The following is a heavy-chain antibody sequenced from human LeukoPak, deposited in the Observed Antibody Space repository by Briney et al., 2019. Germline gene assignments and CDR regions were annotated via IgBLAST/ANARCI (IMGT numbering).Heavy chain of an antibody. D-gene: IGHD2-2*01. CDR2: INHSGST. CDR1: GGSFSGYY. Sequence: SETLSLTCAVSGGSFSGYYWSWIRQPPGKGLEWIGEINHSGSTNYNPSLKSRVTISVDTSKNQFSLKLSSVTAADTAVYYCARGPDCSSTSCFWAFDIWGQGTMVTVSS. J-gene: IGHJ3*02. V-gene: IGHV4-34*01. CDR3: ARGPDCSSTSCFWAFDI.